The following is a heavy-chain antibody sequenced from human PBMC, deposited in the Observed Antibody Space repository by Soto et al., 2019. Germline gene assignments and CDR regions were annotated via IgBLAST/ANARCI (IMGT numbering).Heavy chain of an antibody. CDR1: GYTFTSDD. CDR3: ARGIKYGAYSRWCDP. V-gene: IGHV1-8*01. J-gene: IGHJ5*02. D-gene: IGHD4-17*01. CDR2: MNPNSGNT. Sequence: QVQLVQSGAEVKKPGASVKVSCKASGYTFTSDDINWVRQATGHGLEYLGWMNPNSGNTAYVQKFQGRVTMTWDTSITTAYMELRSLRSEDTAVYFCARGIKYGAYSRWCDPWGQGTLVTVAS.